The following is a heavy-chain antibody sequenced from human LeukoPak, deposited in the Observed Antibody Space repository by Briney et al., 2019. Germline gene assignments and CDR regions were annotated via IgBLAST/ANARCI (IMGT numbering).Heavy chain of an antibody. V-gene: IGHV3-23*01. J-gene: IGHJ4*02. D-gene: IGHD3-22*01. CDR2: ISGSGGST. CDR1: GFTFSSYA. CDR3: ARDRYYIQDY. Sequence: GGSLRLSCAASGFTFSSYAMSWVRQAPGKGLEWVSAISGSGGSTYYADSVKGRFTISRDNAMNTLFLQMNSLRAEDTAMYYCARDRYYIQDYWGQGTLVTVSS.